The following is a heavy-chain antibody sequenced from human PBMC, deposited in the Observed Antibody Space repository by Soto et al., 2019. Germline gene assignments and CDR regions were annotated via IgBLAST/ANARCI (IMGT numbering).Heavy chain of an antibody. CDR1: GGSFSGYY. J-gene: IGHJ6*03. CDR3: ARGPPKGGFWYYYYYMDV. V-gene: IGHV4-34*01. Sequence: SETLSLTCAVYGGSFSGYYWSWIRQPPGKGLEWIGEINHSGSTNYNPSLKSRVTISVDTSKNQFSLKLSSVTAADTAVYYCARGPPKGGFWYYYYYMDVWGKGTMVTVSS. CDR2: INHSGST. D-gene: IGHD3-3*01.